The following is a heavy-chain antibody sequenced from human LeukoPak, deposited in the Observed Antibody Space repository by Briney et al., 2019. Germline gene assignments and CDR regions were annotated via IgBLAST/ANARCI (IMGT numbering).Heavy chain of an antibody. CDR3: VRGILTGYYVDDFDF. V-gene: IGHV3-23*01. D-gene: IGHD3-9*01. CDR1: GFTFSSYW. CDR2: ISGSGEET. Sequence: GGSLRLSCAASGFTFSSYWMSWVRQAPTKGLEWVSTISGSGEETFYADSVKGRLTISRDNSKNTLYLQMSALRAEDTAVYYCVRGILTGYYVDDFDFWGQGTLVTVSS. J-gene: IGHJ4*02.